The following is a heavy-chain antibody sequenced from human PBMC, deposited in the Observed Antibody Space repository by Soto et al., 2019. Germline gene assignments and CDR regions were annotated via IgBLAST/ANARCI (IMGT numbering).Heavy chain of an antibody. CDR1: GFTFSSYA. CDR2: ISYDGSNK. J-gene: IGHJ4*02. D-gene: IGHD3-3*01. Sequence: GGSLILSCSASGFTFSSYAMHWVRQAPGKGLEWVAVISYDGSNKYYADSVKGRFTISRDNSKNTLYLQMNSLRAEDTAVYYCARDTHYDFWSGYFGLVDYWGQGTLVTVSS. V-gene: IGHV3-30-3*01. CDR3: ARDTHYDFWSGYFGLVDY.